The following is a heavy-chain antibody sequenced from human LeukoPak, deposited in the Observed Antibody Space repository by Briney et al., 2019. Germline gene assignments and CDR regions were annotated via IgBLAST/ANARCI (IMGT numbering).Heavy chain of an antibody. CDR1: GFSVSGTH. CDR2: MYTGGTT. Sequence: PGGSLRLSCAASGFSVSGTHMSWVRQAPREGLEWVSAMYTGGTTYYADSVQGRFTIYRDNSKNTLYLQMNSLSAEDTAVYYCAKDEATSGGGLASWGQGTLVSVSS. V-gene: IGHV3-53*01. CDR3: AKDEATSGGGLAS. D-gene: IGHD3-16*01. J-gene: IGHJ4*02.